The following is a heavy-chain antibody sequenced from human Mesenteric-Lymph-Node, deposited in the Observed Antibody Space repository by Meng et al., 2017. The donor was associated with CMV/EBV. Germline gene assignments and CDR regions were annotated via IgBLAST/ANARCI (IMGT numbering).Heavy chain of an antibody. Sequence: TVSGGSVTSVGYYWSSSRQPPGKGLEWIGHVYYSGSTDDIPSLKSRVTISLDTSKNQFSLRLNSVTAADTAVYYCARDRNRWGLFDFWGQGALVTVSS. V-gene: IGHV4-61*08. J-gene: IGHJ4*02. CDR2: VYYSGST. CDR1: GGSVTSVGYY. CDR3: ARDRNRWGLFDF. D-gene: IGHD2/OR15-2a*01.